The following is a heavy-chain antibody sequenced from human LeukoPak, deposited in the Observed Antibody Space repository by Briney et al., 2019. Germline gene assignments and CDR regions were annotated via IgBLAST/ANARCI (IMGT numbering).Heavy chain of an antibody. D-gene: IGHD3-9*01. CDR3: ARSYTPLRYFDWSNTGRDTGGYFDY. CDR1: GGSIGSSSYY. J-gene: IGHJ4*02. CDR2: IYYSGST. Sequence: SETLSLTCTVPGGSIGSSSYYWGWIRQPPGKGLEWIGSIYYSGSTYYNPSLKSRVTISVDTSKNQFSLKLSSVTAADTAVYYCARSYTPLRYFDWSNTGRDTGGYFDYWGQGTLVTVSS. V-gene: IGHV4-39*01.